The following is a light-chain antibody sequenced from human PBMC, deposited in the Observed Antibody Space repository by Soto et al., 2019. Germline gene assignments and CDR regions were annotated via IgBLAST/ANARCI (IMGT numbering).Light chain of an antibody. CDR3: CSYTSTSTYV. J-gene: IGLJ1*01. CDR1: SSDVGGYDY. CDR2: EVT. V-gene: IGLV2-14*01. Sequence: QSALTQPASVSGSPGQSITISCTGTSSDVGGYDYVSWFQQYPGRAPKLIIYEVTNRPSGVSNRFSGSKSGYTASLTISGLQAEDEADYHCCSYTSTSTYVFGTGTKLTVL.